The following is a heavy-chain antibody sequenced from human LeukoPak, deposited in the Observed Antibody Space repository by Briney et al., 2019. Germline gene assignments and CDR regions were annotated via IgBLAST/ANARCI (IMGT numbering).Heavy chain of an antibody. D-gene: IGHD3-22*01. Sequence: ASVKVSCKASGYTFTAYYMHWVRQAPGQGLEWMGWINPNSGGTNYAQKFQGRATMTRDTSISTAYMELSRLRSDDTAVYYCARDYYDSSGFGAFDICGQGTMVTVSS. CDR2: INPNSGGT. CDR1: GYTFTAYY. CDR3: ARDYYDSSGFGAFDI. J-gene: IGHJ3*02. V-gene: IGHV1-2*02.